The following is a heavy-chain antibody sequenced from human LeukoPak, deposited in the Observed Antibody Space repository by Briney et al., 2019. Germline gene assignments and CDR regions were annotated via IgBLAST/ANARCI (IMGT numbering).Heavy chain of an antibody. V-gene: IGHV3-23*01. CDR3: AKIPLPNIAVAGTVDY. CDR1: GFTFSSYA. Sequence: GGSLRLSCAASGFTFSSYAMSWVRQAPGKGLEWVSAISGSGGSTYYADSVKGRFTISRDNSKNTLYLQMTSLRAEDTAVYYCAKIPLPNIAVAGTVDYWGQGTLVTVSS. CDR2: ISGSGGST. D-gene: IGHD6-19*01. J-gene: IGHJ4*02.